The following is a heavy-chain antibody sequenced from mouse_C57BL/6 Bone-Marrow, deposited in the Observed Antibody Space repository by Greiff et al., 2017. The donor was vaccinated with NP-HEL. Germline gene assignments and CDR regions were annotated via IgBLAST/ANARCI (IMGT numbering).Heavy chain of an antibody. J-gene: IGHJ3*01. CDR1: GYTFTSYW. Sequence: QVQLQQPGAELVKPGASVKLSCKASGYTFTSYWMQWVKQRPGQGLEWIGEIDPSDSYTNYNQKFKGKATLTVDTSSSTAYMQLSSLTSEDSAVYYCARFSDPWFAYWGKGTLVTVSA. V-gene: IGHV1-50*01. CDR2: IDPSDSYT. CDR3: ARFSDPWFAY.